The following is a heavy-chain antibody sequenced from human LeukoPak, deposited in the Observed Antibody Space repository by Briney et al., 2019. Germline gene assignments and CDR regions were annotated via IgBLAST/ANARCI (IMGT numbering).Heavy chain of an antibody. D-gene: IGHD3-9*01. CDR3: ARDTRGYDIPTGFDP. CDR2: ISSSSYI. J-gene: IGHJ5*02. V-gene: IGHV3-21*01. Sequence: GGSLRLSCAASGFSFSSYSMNWVRQAPGKGLEWVSSISSSSYIYYADSVKGRFTISRDNTKNSPYLQINSLRSEDTAVYYCARDTRGYDIPTGFDPWGQGTLVTVSS. CDR1: GFSFSSYS.